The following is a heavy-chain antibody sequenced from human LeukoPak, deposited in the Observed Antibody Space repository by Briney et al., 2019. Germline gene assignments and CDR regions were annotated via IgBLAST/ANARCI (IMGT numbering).Heavy chain of an antibody. Sequence: PSETLSLTCTVSGGSISSYYWSWIRQPPGKGLEWIGYIYYSGSTNYSPSLKSRVTISVDTSKNQFSLKLSSVTAADTAVYYCARVSTLLAHYFDYWGQGTLVTVSS. V-gene: IGHV4-59*01. CDR1: GGSISSYY. CDR3: ARVSTLLAHYFDY. D-gene: IGHD5/OR15-5a*01. J-gene: IGHJ4*02. CDR2: IYYSGST.